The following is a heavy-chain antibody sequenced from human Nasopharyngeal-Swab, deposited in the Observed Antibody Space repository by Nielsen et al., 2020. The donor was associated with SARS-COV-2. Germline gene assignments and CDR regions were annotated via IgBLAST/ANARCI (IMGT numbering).Heavy chain of an antibody. CDR3: ARGGIRYFDWLGY. V-gene: IGHV4-34*01. J-gene: IGHJ4*02. Sequence: SVTLSLTCAVYGGSFSGYYWSWIRHPPGKGLEWIGEINHSGSTNYNPSLKSRVTISVDTFKNQSSLKLSSMTAADTAVYYCARGGIRYFDWLGYWGQGTLVTVSS. CDR2: INHSGST. CDR1: GGSFSGYY. D-gene: IGHD3-9*01.